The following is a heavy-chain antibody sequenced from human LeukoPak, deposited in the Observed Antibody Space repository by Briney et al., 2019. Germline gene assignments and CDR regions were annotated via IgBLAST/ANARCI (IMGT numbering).Heavy chain of an antibody. V-gene: IGHV1-8*01. CDR2: MNPNSGNT. J-gene: IGHJ6*03. Sequence: ASVKVSCKASGYTFTSYDINWVRQATGQGLEWMGWMNPNSGNTGYAQKFQGRVTMTRNTSISTAYMEMSSLRSEDTAVYYCARDGSYHYYYYMDVWGKGTTVTVSS. CDR3: ARDGSYHYYYYMDV. CDR1: GYTFTSYD. D-gene: IGHD1-26*01.